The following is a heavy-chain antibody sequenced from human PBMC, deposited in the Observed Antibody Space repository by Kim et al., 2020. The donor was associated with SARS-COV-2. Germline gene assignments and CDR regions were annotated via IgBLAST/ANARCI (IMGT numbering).Heavy chain of an antibody. V-gene: IGHV3-30*02. J-gene: IGHJ5*02. CDR3: AKVDCSSTSCSHNWFDP. Sequence: VKDRFTLSRDNSKTRLYLHMNSLRAEDTAVYYCAKVDCSSTSCSHNWFDPWGQGTLVTVSS. D-gene: IGHD2-2*01.